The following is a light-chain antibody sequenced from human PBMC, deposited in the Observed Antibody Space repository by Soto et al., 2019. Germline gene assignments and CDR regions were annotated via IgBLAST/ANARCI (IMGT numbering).Light chain of an antibody. CDR2: HTS. Sequence: EIVLTQSPGTLSLSPGERASLSCRASQSVSGSFLAWYQQKPGQAPRLLIFHTSIRATGIPDRFSGSGSGADFTLTISRLEPEDFAVYYCQQYGSSLKTFGQGTKVEIK. J-gene: IGKJ1*01. CDR3: QQYGSSLKT. CDR1: QSVSGSF. V-gene: IGKV3-20*01.